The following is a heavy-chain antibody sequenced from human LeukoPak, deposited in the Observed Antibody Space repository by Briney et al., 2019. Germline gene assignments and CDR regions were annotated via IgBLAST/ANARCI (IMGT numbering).Heavy chain of an antibody. D-gene: IGHD1-26*01. Sequence: GGSLRLSCTPSGFRFPDYAMTWVRQAPGKGLEWVSSISSRNGNTFYSASVEGRFTISRDDSRNTLYLQMNTLRAADTAIYYCAKDRGLYSGVFAFDFWGQGALVTVSS. CDR1: GFRFPDYA. V-gene: IGHV3-23*01. CDR2: ISSRNGNT. CDR3: AKDRGLYSGVFAFDF. J-gene: IGHJ3*01.